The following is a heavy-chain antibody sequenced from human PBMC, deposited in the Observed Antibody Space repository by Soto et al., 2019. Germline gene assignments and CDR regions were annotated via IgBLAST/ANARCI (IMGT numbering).Heavy chain of an antibody. V-gene: IGHV4-31*03. Sequence: SETLSLTCTVSSGSISSGSYYWNWIRQHPGKGLEWIGYIYYSGATYYNPSLKSRVALSVDTSKNQFSLELSSVTAADTAVYYCVRSGSLQYYHYFMDVWGKGTTVTVSS. D-gene: IGHD1-1*01. CDR3: VRSGSLQYYHYFMDV. CDR1: SGSISSGSYY. CDR2: IYYSGAT. J-gene: IGHJ6*03.